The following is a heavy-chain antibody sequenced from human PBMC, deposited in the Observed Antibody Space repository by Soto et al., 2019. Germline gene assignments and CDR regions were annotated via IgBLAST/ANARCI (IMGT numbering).Heavy chain of an antibody. V-gene: IGHV3-23*01. J-gene: IGHJ4*02. CDR3: AKTPASYGDRKYSFDY. D-gene: IGHD2-21*02. CDR2: MSASGSTT. Sequence: XAPGKGLEWVSVMSASGSTTYYAHSVRGRFTICRDNSKNTQNLQLRALRAEDTGMYYCAKTPASYGDRKYSFDYRGQGTLVIVSS.